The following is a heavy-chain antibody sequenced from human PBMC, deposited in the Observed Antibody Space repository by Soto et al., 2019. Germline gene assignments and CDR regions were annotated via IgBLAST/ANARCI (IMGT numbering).Heavy chain of an antibody. J-gene: IGHJ3*02. CDR2: ISGSGGST. V-gene: IGHV3-23*01. CDR3: AKDKVRRRFGELSAFDI. D-gene: IGHD3-10*01. Sequence: GGSLRLSCAASGFTFSSYAMSWVRQAPGKGLEWVSAISGSGGSTYYADSVKGRFTISRDNSKNTLYLQMNSLRAEDTAVYYCAKDKVRRRFGELSAFDIWGQGTMVTVSS. CDR1: GFTFSSYA.